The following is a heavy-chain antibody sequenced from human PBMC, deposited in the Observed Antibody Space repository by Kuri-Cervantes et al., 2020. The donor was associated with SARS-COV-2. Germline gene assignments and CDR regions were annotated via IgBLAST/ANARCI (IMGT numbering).Heavy chain of an antibody. Sequence: GGSLRLSCAASGFTFSSYAMHWVRQAPGKGLEYVSAISSNGGSTYYADSVKGRFTISRDNSKNTLYLQMGSLRAEDMAVYYCARHLGGSGGYYYYPDSWGLGTLVTVSS. CDR1: GFTFSSYA. J-gene: IGHJ4*02. D-gene: IGHD3-22*01. CDR3: ARHLGGSGGYYYYPDS. V-gene: IGHV3-64*02. CDR2: ISSNGGST.